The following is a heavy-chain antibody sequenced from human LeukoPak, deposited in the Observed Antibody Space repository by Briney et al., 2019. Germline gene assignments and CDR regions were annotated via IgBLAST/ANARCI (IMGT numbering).Heavy chain of an antibody. J-gene: IGHJ4*02. CDR1: GVTLTSYT. Sequence: GGSLRLSCAASGVTLTSYTMHWGRHAPRKGLEWVAVISYDGSNKYYADSVKGRFTISRDNSKNALYLQMNSLRAEDTAVYYCALGIVGAISGPLGGEGTLVTVPS. CDR2: ISYDGSNK. CDR3: ALGIVGAISGPL. V-gene: IGHV3-30-3*01. D-gene: IGHD1-26*01.